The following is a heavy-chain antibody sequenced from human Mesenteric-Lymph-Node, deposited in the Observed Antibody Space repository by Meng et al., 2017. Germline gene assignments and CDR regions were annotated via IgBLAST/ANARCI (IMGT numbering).Heavy chain of an antibody. J-gene: IGHJ4*02. V-gene: IGHV3-33*01. D-gene: IGHD4-17*01. CDR2: IWSDGGRK. CDR1: GSTFSNYG. Sequence: GGSLRLSCAVSGSTFSNYGMHWVRQAPGKGLEWVAVIWSDGGRKYHADSVQGRFTISRDNSQNTLFLQMNSLRVEDTAVYYCVRDSDYDDNDFDYWGQGTLVTVSS. CDR3: VRDSDYDDNDFDY.